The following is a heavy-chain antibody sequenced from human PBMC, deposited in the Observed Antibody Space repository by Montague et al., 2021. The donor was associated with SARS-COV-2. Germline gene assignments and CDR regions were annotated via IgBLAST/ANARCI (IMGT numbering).Heavy chain of an antibody. CDR1: GGSVSDYY. V-gene: IGHV4-34*01. J-gene: IGHJ5*02. CDR2: INHSGST. D-gene: IGHD3-22*01. Sequence: SETLSLTCAVYGGSVSDYYWSWIRQPPGKGLEWIGEINHSGSTXXXPSXXXRVTTSVDTSKNQFSLKLTSVTAAATAVYYCARGPRITMIVVVITDIWFDPWGQGTLVTVSS. CDR3: ARGPRITMIVVVITDIWFDP.